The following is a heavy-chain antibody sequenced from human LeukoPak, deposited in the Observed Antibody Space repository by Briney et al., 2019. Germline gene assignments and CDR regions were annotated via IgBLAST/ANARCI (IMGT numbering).Heavy chain of an antibody. Sequence: SETLSLTCTVSGGSISSSSYYWGWIRQPPGKGLEWIGSIYYSGSTYYNPSLKSRVTISVDTSKNQFSLKLSSVTAADTAVYYCARVSDSSGYGDAFDIWGQGTMVTVSS. CDR3: ARVSDSSGYGDAFDI. J-gene: IGHJ3*02. D-gene: IGHD3-22*01. CDR1: GGSISSSSYY. CDR2: IYYSGST. V-gene: IGHV4-39*07.